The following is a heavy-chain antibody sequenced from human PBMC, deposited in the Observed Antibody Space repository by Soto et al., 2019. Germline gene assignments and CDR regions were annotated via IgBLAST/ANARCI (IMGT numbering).Heavy chain of an antibody. J-gene: IGHJ4*02. Sequence: QVHLVQSGAEVKKPGSSVKVSCQASGSSFSRRSITWVRQAPGQGHEWMGGITPAFGTTNFAQKFQGRVTITADESTSTAYLELSSLRAEETAVYYCATWACLVTYRGFIGPLDYGGQGTLVPVTS. V-gene: IGHV1-69*01. CDR1: GSSFSRRS. D-gene: IGHD2-21*02. CDR3: ATWACLVTYRGFIGPLDY. CDR2: ITPAFGTT.